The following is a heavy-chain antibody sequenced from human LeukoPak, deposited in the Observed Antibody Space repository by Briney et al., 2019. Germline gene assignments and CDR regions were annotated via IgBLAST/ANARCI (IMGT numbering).Heavy chain of an antibody. CDR2: ISWNSGSI. D-gene: IGHD4-17*01. J-gene: IGHJ2*01. V-gene: IGHV3-9*01. Sequence: PGGSLRLSCAASGFTFNDYAMHWVRQAPGKGLEWVSGISWNSGSIGYADSVKGRFTISRDNAKNSLYLQMNSLRAEDTALYYCAKDWNPPGTVTPLYWYFDLWGRGTLVTVSS. CDR1: GFTFNDYA. CDR3: AKDWNPPGTVTPLYWYFDL.